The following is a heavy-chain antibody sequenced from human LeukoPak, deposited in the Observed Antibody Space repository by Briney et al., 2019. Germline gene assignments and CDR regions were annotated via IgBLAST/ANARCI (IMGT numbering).Heavy chain of an antibody. V-gene: IGHV3-7*01. Sequence: GGSLRLSCVASDFTFSNYWMSWVRQAPGKGLEWVGNLKQDGSEIYYLDSVKGRFTISRDNAKNSLYLEMNSLRAEDTAVYYCARATGYNVAYFDSWGQGTLVTVSS. CDR1: DFTFSNYW. CDR3: ARATGYNVAYFDS. J-gene: IGHJ4*02. D-gene: IGHD5-24*01. CDR2: LKQDGSEI.